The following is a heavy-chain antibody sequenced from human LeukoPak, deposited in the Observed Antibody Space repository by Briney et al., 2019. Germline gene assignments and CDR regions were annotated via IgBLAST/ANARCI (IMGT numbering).Heavy chain of an antibody. D-gene: IGHD3-22*01. V-gene: IGHV3-48*03. CDR3: AKDFPHYCEVPHGMDV. J-gene: IGHJ6*02. CDR2: ISVRAGTI. CDR1: GFGFGQYE. Sequence: PGGSLRLSCAASGFGFGQYEMNWVRQAPGKGLEWIAYISVRAGTIYYGDSAEGRFTISRDDAKNSLYLQMNGLRVEDTAIYYCAKDFPHYCEVPHGMDVWGQGTTVTV.